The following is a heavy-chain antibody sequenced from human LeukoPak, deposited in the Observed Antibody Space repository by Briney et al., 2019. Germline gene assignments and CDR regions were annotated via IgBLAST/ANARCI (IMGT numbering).Heavy chain of an antibody. CDR1: GGSISSSSYY. CDR3: ARVRLHNVYDYVWGSYRYYFDY. J-gene: IGHJ4*02. CDR2: IYYSGST. D-gene: IGHD3-16*02. Sequence: SETLSLTCTVSGGSISSSSYYWGWIRQPPGKGLEWIGSIYYSGSTYYNPSLKSRVTISVDTSKNQFSLKLSSVTAADTAVYYCARVRLHNVYDYVWGSYRYYFDYWGQGTLVTVSS. V-gene: IGHV4-39*07.